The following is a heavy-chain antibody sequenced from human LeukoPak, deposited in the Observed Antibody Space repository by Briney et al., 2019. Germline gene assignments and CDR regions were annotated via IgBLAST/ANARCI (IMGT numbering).Heavy chain of an antibody. Sequence: GGSLRPSCAASGFTFSSYSMNWVRQAPGKGLEWVSCISSSSSYIYYADSVKGRFAISRDNAKNSLYLQMNSLRAEDTAVYYCARAHNWKYGTFEYWGQETLVTVSS. V-gene: IGHV3-21*01. D-gene: IGHD1-7*01. J-gene: IGHJ4*02. CDR3: ARAHNWKYGTFEY. CDR1: GFTFSSYS. CDR2: ISSSSSYI.